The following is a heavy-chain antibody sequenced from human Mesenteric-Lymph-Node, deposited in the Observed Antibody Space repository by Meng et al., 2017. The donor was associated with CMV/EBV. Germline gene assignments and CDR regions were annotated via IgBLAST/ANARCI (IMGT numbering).Heavy chain of an antibody. D-gene: IGHD6-13*01. CDR3: AREGIAAAGTFDY. CDR2: IGSSSRYI. CDR1: GFRFRRSG. Sequence: ASSGFRFRRSGVNWVRQAPGEEVEWVSSIGSSSRYINNADSVKGRFTISRDNAKNSLYLQMNSLRAEDTAVYYCAREGIAAAGTFDYWGQGTLVTVSS. J-gene: IGHJ4*02. V-gene: IGHV3-21*01.